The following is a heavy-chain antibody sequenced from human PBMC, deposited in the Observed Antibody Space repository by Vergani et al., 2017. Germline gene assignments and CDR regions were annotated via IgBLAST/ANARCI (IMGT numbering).Heavy chain of an antibody. D-gene: IGHD3-3*01. V-gene: IGHV5-51*01. Sequence: VQLQQWGAGLLKPSETLSLTCAVSGGSISSGDYYWSWIRQPPGKGLEWMGIIYPGDSDTRYSPSFQGQVTISADKSISTAYLQWSSLKASDTAMYYCARLKYDFWSGYDPEFPLYYYYMDVWGKGTTVTVSS. CDR1: GGSISSGDYYW. J-gene: IGHJ6*03. CDR3: ARLKYDFWSGYDPEFPLYYYYMDV. CDR2: IYPGDSDT.